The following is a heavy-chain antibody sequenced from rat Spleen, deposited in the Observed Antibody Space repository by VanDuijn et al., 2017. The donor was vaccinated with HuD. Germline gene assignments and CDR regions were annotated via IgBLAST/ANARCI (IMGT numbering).Heavy chain of an antibody. V-gene: IGHV3-3*01. CDR3: ARTGRFLFDY. Sequence: EVQLQESGPGLVKPSQSLSLTCSVIGYSITSSLRWNWIRKFPGNRLEWMGYINSAGSTNYNPSLKSRISITRDTSKNQFFLQVNSVTTEDTATYYCARTGRFLFDYWGQGVMVTVSS. CDR1: GYSITSSLR. J-gene: IGHJ2*01. D-gene: IGHD5-1*01. CDR2: INSAGST.